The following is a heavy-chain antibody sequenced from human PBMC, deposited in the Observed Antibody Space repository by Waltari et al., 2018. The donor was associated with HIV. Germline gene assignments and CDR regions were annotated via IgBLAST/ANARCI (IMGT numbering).Heavy chain of an antibody. CDR2: ISTSSSAI. J-gene: IGHJ4*02. CDR1: GFSFRSYS. Sequence: EVQLVESGGGLVQPGGSLILSCTASGFSFRSYSMNWVRQAPGKGLEWVSYISTSSSAIFYADSVKGRFTISRDTAKNSLYLQMNSLRAEDTAVYYCARDRTRYYFDSWGQGTLVTVSS. D-gene: IGHD6-6*01. CDR3: ARDRTRYYFDS. V-gene: IGHV3-48*01.